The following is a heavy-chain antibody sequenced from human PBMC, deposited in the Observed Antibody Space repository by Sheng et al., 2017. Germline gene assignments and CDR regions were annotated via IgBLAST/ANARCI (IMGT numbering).Heavy chain of an antibody. D-gene: IGHD3-22*01. Sequence: QVQLVESGGGVVQPGRSLRLSCAASGFTFSSYGMHWVRQAPGKGLEWVAVIWYDGSNKYYADSVKGRFTISRDNSKNTLYLQMNSLRAEDTAVYYCARDGTDSSGYHEVMDVWGQGTTVTVSS. V-gene: IGHV3-33*01. CDR3: ARDGTDSSGYHEVMDV. CDR1: GFTFSSYG. J-gene: IGHJ6*02. CDR2: IWYDGSNK.